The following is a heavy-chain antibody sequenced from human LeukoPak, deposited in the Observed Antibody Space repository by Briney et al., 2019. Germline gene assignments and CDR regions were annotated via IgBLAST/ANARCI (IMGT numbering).Heavy chain of an antibody. V-gene: IGHV1-69*04. CDR1: GGTFSSYA. D-gene: IGHD3-10*01. J-gene: IGHJ4*02. CDR3: ARSHYYGSGPKNIYYFDY. CDR2: IIPILGIA. Sequence: GSSVKVSCKASGGTFSSYAISWVRQAPGQGLEWMGRIIPILGIANYAQKFQGRVTITADKSTSTAYMELSSLRSEDTAVYYCARSHYYGSGPKNIYYFDYWGQGTLVTVSS.